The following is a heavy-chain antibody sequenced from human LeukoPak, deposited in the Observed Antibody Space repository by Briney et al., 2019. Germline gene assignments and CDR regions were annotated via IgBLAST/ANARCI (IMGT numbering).Heavy chain of an antibody. V-gene: IGHV3-30-3*01. J-gene: IGHJ4*02. Sequence: GRSLRLSCAASGFTFSSYAMHWVRQAPGKGLEWVEVISYDGSNKYYADSVKGRFTISRDNSKNTLYLQMNSLRAEDTAVYYCARDYCSGGSCYQDYWGQGTLVTVSS. CDR1: GFTFSSYA. CDR2: ISYDGSNK. CDR3: ARDYCSGGSCYQDY. D-gene: IGHD2-15*01.